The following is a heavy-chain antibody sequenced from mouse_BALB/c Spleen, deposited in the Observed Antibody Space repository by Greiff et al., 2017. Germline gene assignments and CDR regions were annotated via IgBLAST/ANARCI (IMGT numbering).Heavy chain of an antibody. J-gene: IGHJ3*01. V-gene: IGHV5-6-5*01. CDR3: AREGLLRLLFAD. CDR2: ISSGGST. Sequence: EVQGVESGGGLVKPGGSLKLSCAASGFTFSSYAMSWVRQTPEKRLEWVASISSGGSTYYPDSVKGRFTISRDNARNILYLQMSSLRSEDTAMYYCAREGLLRLLFADWGQGTRVTVSA. D-gene: IGHD1-2*01. CDR1: GFTFSSYA.